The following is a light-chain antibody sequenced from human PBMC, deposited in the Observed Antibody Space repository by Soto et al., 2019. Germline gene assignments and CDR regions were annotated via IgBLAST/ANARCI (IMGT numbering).Light chain of an antibody. CDR2: GAS. CDR3: QHYGSSQRT. V-gene: IGKV3-20*01. CDR1: QSVSSIY. Sequence: EVVLTQSPGTLSLSPGERATLSCRARQSVSSIYLAWYQQKPGQAPRLLIYGASSRATGIPDRFSGSGSGTDFTLTISRLEPEDFAVYYCQHYGSSQRTFGQGTKVEIK. J-gene: IGKJ1*01.